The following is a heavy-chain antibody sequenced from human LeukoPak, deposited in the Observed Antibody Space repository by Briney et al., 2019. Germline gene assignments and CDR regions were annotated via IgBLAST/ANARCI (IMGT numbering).Heavy chain of an antibody. D-gene: IGHD4-23*01. CDR2: ISSSGSTI. CDR3: ARDSDYGGNSVYAFDI. CDR1: GFTFSDYY. Sequence: GGSLRLSCAASGFTFSDYYMSWIRQAPGKGLEWVSYISSSGSTIYYADYVKGRFTISRDNAKNSLYLQMNSLRAEDTAVYYCARDSDYGGNSVYAFDIWGQGTMVTVSS. J-gene: IGHJ3*02. V-gene: IGHV3-11*04.